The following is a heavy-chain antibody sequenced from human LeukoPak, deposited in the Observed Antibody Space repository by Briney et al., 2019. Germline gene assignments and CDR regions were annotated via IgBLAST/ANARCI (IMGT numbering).Heavy chain of an antibody. D-gene: IGHD3-10*01. V-gene: IGHV3-53*01. CDR3: AREVRALGEFFYYYYYYMDV. J-gene: IGHJ6*03. CDR2: IYSGGST. CDR1: GFTVSSNY. Sequence: GGSLRLSCAASGFTVSSNYMSWVRQAPGKGLEWVSVIYSGGSTYYADSVKGRFTISRDNSKNTLYLQMNSLRAEDTAVYYCAREVRALGEFFYYYYYYMDVWGKGTTVTVSS.